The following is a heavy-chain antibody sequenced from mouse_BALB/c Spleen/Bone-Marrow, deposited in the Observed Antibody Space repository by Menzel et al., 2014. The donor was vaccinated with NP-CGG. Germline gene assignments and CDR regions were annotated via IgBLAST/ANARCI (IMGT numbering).Heavy chain of an antibody. CDR3: ESRGEYFNV. V-gene: IGHV1-31*01. CDR2: IYPYNGVS. CDR1: GYSFTGYY. J-gene: IGHJ1*01. Sequence: EVQLQQSGPELVKPGASVKISCKASGYSFTGYYMHWVKQSHGNSLDWIGYIYPYNGVSCYNQKFKGKATLTVDKSSSTAYMELRSLTSDDSAVYYCESRGEYFNVWGAGTTVTVSS.